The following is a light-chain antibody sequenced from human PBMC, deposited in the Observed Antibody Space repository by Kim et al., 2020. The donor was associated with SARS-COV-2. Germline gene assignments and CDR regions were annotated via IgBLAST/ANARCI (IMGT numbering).Light chain of an antibody. CDR1: ESVVTR. CDR2: DAS. CDR3: QQRRNWPPIT. J-gene: IGKJ5*01. Sequence: EIVLTQSPATLSLSPGERATLSCKASESVVTRLVWYQHKPGQAPRPLMYDASSRAPGIPARFTGSGSGTDFTLTISSLEPEDFAVYYCQQRRNWPPITFGQGTRLEIK. V-gene: IGKV3-11*01.